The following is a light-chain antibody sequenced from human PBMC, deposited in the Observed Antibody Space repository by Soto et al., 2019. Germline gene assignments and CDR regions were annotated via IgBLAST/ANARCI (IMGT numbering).Light chain of an antibody. CDR1: XXXFGIYNL. J-gene: IGLJ1*01. CDR3: CSYAGSSTFVV. Sequence: QSVLTQPASVSGSPGQSITISCXGXXXXFGIYNLVSWYQQHPGKAPKLMIYEVSKRPSGVSNRFSGSKSGNTASLTISGLQAEDEADYYCCSYAGSSTFVVFGTGTKV. CDR2: EVS. V-gene: IGLV2-23*02.